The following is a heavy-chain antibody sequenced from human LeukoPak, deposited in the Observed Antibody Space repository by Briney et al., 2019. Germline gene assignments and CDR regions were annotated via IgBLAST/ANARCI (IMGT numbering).Heavy chain of an antibody. D-gene: IGHD2-2*01. J-gene: IGHJ6*04. CDR3: ARGRLCIGSLRIDGMDV. CDR2: INHSGST. Sequence: SETLSLTCAVYGGSFSGYYWSWIRQPPGKELEWIGEINHSGSTNYNPSLKSRVTISVDTSKNQFSLKLSSVTAADTAVYYCARGRLCIGSLRIDGMDVWGKGTTVTVSS. CDR1: GGSFSGYY. V-gene: IGHV4-34*01.